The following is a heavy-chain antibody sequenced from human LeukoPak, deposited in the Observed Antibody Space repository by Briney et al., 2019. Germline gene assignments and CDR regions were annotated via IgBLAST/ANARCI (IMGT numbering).Heavy chain of an antibody. CDR1: GNTFTGYY. CDR2: INPNSGGT. J-gene: IGHJ4*02. Sequence: ASVKVSCKASGNTFTGYYMHWVRQAPGQGLEWMGWINPNSGGTNYAQKFQGRVTMTRDTSISTAYMELSRLRSDDTAVYYCAREITIFGVVLFDYWGQGTLVTVSS. CDR3: AREITIFGVVLFDY. D-gene: IGHD3-3*01. V-gene: IGHV1-2*02.